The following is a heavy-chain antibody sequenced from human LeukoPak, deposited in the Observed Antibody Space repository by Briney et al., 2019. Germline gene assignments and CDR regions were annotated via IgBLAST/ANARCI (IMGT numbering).Heavy chain of an antibody. D-gene: IGHD3-9*01. Sequence: SETLSLTCTVSGGSISSYYWSWIRQPPGKGLEWIGHIYYSGSTNYNPSLKSRVTISVGTSKNQFSLKLSSVTAADTAVYYCAREPNRYYDILTGHGAFDIWGQGTMVTVSS. J-gene: IGHJ3*02. CDR1: GGSISSYY. CDR2: IYYSGST. V-gene: IGHV4-59*01. CDR3: AREPNRYYDILTGHGAFDI.